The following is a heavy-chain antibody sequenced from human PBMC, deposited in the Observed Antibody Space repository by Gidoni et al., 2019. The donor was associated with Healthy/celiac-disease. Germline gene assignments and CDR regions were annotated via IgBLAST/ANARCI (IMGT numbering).Heavy chain of an antibody. CDR3: AKFSPVLLRYFDWFKGGLDY. V-gene: IGHV3-23*01. D-gene: IGHD3-9*01. J-gene: IGHJ4*02. CDR2: IIGSGGST. CDR1: GFTFSRYA. Sequence: EVQLLESGGGLVQPGGSLRLSCAASGFTFSRYAMSWVRQAPGKGLQWVSAIIGSGGSTYYADSVKGRFTISRDNSKNTLYLQMNSLRAEDTAVYYCAKFSPVLLRYFDWFKGGLDYWGQGTLVTVSS.